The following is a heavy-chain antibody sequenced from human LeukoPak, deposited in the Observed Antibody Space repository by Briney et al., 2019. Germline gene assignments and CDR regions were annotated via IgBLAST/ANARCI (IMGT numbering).Heavy chain of an antibody. D-gene: IGHD2-2*01. Sequence: SETLSLTCTVSGYSISSGYYWGWIRQPPGKGLEWIGSIYHSGSTYYNPSLKSRVTISVDTSKNQFSLKLSSVTAADTAVYYCARGWYQLPRAYFDYWGQGTLVTVSS. CDR1: GYSISSGYY. CDR2: IYHSGST. CDR3: ARGWYQLPRAYFDY. J-gene: IGHJ4*02. V-gene: IGHV4-38-2*02.